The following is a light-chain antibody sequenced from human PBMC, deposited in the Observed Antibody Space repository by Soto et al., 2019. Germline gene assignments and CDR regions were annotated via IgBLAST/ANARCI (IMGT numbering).Light chain of an antibody. Sequence: DIVWTQSPGTLSLSPGERATLSCRASQTVRNNYLAWYQQKPGQAPRLLIYAASSRATGIPDRFSGGGSGTDFTLTISRLEPEDFAVYYCQQFSSYPLTFGGGTKVDIK. CDR2: AAS. J-gene: IGKJ4*01. CDR1: QTVRNNY. CDR3: QQFSSYPLT. V-gene: IGKV3-20*01.